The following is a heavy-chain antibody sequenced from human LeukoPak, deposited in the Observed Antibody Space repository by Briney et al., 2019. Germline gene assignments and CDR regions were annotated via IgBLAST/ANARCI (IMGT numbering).Heavy chain of an antibody. D-gene: IGHD4-17*01. CDR2: IIPYSGDT. J-gene: IGHJ4*02. CDR1: GYTFTGYY. CDR3: GRHSYGDIY. Sequence: ASVKVSCKASGYTFTGYYMHWVRQAPGQGLEWMGRIIPYSGDTDYAPNFQGRVTMTRDTSIKTAYMELSRLRSDDTAVYYCGRHSYGDIYWGQGTLVTVPS. V-gene: IGHV1-2*06.